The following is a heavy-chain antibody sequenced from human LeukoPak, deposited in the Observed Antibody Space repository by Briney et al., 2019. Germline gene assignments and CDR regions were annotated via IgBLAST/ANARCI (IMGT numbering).Heavy chain of an antibody. J-gene: IGHJ4*02. CDR1: GGSISSYY. CDR3: ARRPDYDDKYYFDY. Sequence: KPSETLSLTCTVSGGSISSYYWSWIRQPPGKGLEWIGHIYNRGNTNYNPSLKSRVTISGGTSKNQFSLKLSSVTAADTAVYYCARRPDYDDKYYFDYWGQGTLVTVSS. CDR2: IYNRGNT. V-gene: IGHV4-59*01. D-gene: IGHD4-17*01.